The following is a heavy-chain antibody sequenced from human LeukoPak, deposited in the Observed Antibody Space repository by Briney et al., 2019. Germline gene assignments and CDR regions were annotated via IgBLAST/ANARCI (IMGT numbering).Heavy chain of an antibody. CDR3: IRDLGLSHAYGAFDV. D-gene: IGHD3-16*01. V-gene: IGHV3-13*01. Sequence: PGGSLRLSCAASGFTFSLYDMHWVRQATEKSLEWVSGIGNEGSTFYPGSLKGRFTISRDNAKNSLYLQMNSLSAEDTAVYYCIRDLGLSHAYGAFDVWGQGALVTVSS. CDR1: GFTFSLYD. CDR2: IGNEGST. J-gene: IGHJ3*01.